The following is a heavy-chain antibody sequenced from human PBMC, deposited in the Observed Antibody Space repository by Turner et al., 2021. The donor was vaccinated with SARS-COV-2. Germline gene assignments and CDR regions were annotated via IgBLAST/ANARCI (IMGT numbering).Heavy chain of an antibody. CDR3: AGEEVVFRASHTLYYYGMDV. Sequence: QLQLQESGPGLVKPSETLSLTCTVSGGPISSSSYYWGWIRQPPGKGLEWIGSTYYRGSTYYNPSLKSRVTISVDTSKNQFSLKLSSVTAADTAVYYCAGEEVVFRASHTLYYYGMDVWGQGTTVTVSS. J-gene: IGHJ6*02. CDR1: GGPISSSSYY. V-gene: IGHV4-39*01. D-gene: IGHD3-22*01. CDR2: TYYRGST.